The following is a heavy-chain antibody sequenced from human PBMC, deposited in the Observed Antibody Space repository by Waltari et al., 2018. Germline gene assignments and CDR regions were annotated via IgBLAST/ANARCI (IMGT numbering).Heavy chain of an antibody. J-gene: IGHJ4*02. CDR3: ARSQRVRIAAAGTVPFDY. V-gene: IGHV4-38-2*01. CDR2: IYHSGST. Sequence: QVQLQESGPGLVKPSETLSLTCAVSGYSISSGYYWGWIRQPPGKGLEWIRSIYHSGSTYYSPSLKSRDTISVDTSKNQFSLKLSSVTATDTAVYYCARSQRVRIAAAGTVPFDYWGQGTLVTVSS. D-gene: IGHD6-13*01. CDR1: GYSISSGYY.